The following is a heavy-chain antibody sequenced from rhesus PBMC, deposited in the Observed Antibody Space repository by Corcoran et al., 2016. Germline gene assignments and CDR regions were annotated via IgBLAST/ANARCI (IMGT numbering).Heavy chain of an antibody. CDR2: ISYDGRKK. Sequence: EVQLVESGGGLVQPGGSLRLSCAASGFTFSSYGMHWVRQAPGKGLEWVAVISYDGRKKYYADSVNDRFTISRDNSKNMLYLQMNNLKVEDTAVYYCGREEGGIAAVDYWGQGVLVTVSS. J-gene: IGHJ4*01. D-gene: IGHD6-25*01. V-gene: IGHV3-54*02. CDR1: GFTFSSYG. CDR3: GREEGGIAAVDY.